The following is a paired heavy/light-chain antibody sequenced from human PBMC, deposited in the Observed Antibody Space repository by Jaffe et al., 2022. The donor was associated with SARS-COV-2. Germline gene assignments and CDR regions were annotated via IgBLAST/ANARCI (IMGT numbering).Heavy chain of an antibody. Sequence: QLQLQESGPGLVKPSETLSLTCTVSGGSISSSSYYWGWIRQPPGKGLEWIGSIYYSGSTYYNPSLKSRVTISVDTSKNQFSLKLSSVTAADTAVYYCARHLAARVVPQSATGTRWFDPWGQGTLVTVSS. CDR2: IYYSGST. D-gene: IGHD4-17*01. CDR3: ARHLAARVVPQSATGTRWFDP. V-gene: IGHV4-39*01. J-gene: IGHJ5*02. CDR1: GGSISSSSYY.
Light chain of an antibody. J-gene: IGLJ2*01. CDR1: NIGSKS. Sequence: SYVLTQPPSVSVAPGQTARITCGGNNIGSKSVHWYQQKPGQAPVLVVYDDSDRPSGIPERFSGSNSGNTATLTISRVEAGDEADYYCQVWDSSSDHYVVFGGGTKLTVL. V-gene: IGLV3-21*02. CDR3: QVWDSSSDHYVV. CDR2: DDS.